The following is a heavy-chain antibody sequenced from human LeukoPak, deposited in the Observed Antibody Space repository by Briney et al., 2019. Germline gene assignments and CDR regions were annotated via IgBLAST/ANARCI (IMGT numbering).Heavy chain of an antibody. D-gene: IGHD6-13*01. CDR2: IYYSGST. V-gene: IGHV4-31*03. J-gene: IGHJ5*02. CDR3: ARFVVGMVERAAADLNWFDP. CDR1: GGSISSGGYY. Sequence: SETLSLTCTVSGGSISSGGYYWSWIRQHPGKGLEWIGYIYYSGSTYYNPSLKSRVTISVDTSKNQFSLKLSSVTAADTAVYYCARFVVGMVERAAADLNWFDPWGQGTLVTVSS.